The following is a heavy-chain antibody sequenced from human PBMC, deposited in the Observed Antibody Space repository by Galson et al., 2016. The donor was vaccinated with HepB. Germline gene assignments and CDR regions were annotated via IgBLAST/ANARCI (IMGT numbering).Heavy chain of an antibody. Sequence: SLRLSCEASGFTIPFSNVWMTWVRQAPGKGLEWVGRIKGKPDGGTTDYAAPVKGRFLISRHDSKNTLYLQMSSLKTEDTAMYYCTTLRPDYYESSGYLSNWGQGTLVTVSS. CDR2: IKGKPDGGTT. D-gene: IGHD3-22*01. CDR1: GFTIPFSNVW. J-gene: IGHJ1*01. V-gene: IGHV3-15*01. CDR3: TTLRPDYYESSGYLSN.